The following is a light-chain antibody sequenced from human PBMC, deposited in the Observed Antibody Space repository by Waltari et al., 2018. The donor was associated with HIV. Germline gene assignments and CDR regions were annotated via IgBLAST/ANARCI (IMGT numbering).Light chain of an antibody. CDR1: QSVNSN. CDR2: GAS. CDR3: QHYNNWPPWT. V-gene: IGKV3-15*01. J-gene: IGKJ2*02. Sequence: ASQSVNSNLAWYQQKPGQAPRLLIYGASTRATGIPARFSGSGSGTEFTLTISSLQSEDFAVYYCQHYNNWPPWTFGQGTQLEIK.